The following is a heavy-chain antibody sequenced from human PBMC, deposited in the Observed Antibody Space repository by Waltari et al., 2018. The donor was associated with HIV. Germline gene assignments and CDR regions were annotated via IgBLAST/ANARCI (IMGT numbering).Heavy chain of an antibody. D-gene: IGHD2-21*02. CDR2: SNRDGSST. V-gene: IGHV3-74*01. CDR1: GFTFSSYW. Sequence: EVQLVESGGGLVQPGGSLRLSCAASGFTFSSYWMHWVRQAPGKGLVWVSRSNRDGSSTSYADSVKGRFTISRDNAKNTLYLQMNSLRAEDTAVYYCARPREAYCGGDCYPFDYWGQGTLVTVSS. CDR3: ARPREAYCGGDCYPFDY. J-gene: IGHJ4*02.